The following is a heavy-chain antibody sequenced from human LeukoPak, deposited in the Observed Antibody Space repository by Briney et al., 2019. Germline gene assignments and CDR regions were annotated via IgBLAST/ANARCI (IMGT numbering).Heavy chain of an antibody. CDR1: GGSISSINW. V-gene: IGHV4-4*02. J-gene: IGHJ2*01. D-gene: IGHD5-12*01. CDR3: ARGRLVVAPIDL. Sequence: SETLSLTCAVSGGSISSINWCNWVRQSPGKGLEWIGEISHSGDTNYSPSLKGRVTISVDKSKNQFSLNLTSVTAADTAVYYCARGRLVVAPIDLWGRGTLVTVSS. CDR2: ISHSGDT.